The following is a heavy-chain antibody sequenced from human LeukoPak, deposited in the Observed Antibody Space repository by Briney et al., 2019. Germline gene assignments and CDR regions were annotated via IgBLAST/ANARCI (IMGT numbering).Heavy chain of an antibody. CDR1: GFTFDDYA. J-gene: IGHJ4*02. CDR3: AKGDCSSTSCPGFDY. D-gene: IGHD2-2*01. V-gene: IGHV3-9*01. CDR2: ISWNSGSI. Sequence: GGSLRLSCAASGFTFDDYAMHWVRQAPGKGLEWASGISWNSGSIGYADSVKGRFTISRDNAKNSLYLQMNSLRAEDTALYYCAKGDCSSTSCPGFDYWGQGTLVTVSS.